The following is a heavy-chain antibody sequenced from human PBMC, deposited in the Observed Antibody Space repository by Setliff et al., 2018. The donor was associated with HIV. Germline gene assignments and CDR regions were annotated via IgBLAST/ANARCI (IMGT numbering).Heavy chain of an antibody. CDR3: ARDSRWLQFPYFDS. Sequence: SETLSLTCTVSGGSITSGNYFWSWIRQPAGKGLEWIGHMYTDGSTNYNPSFKSRVTISADTSKNQFSLKLSSVTAADPAVYYCARDSRWLQFPYFDSWGQGTPVTVSS. CDR1: GGSITSGNYF. V-gene: IGHV4-61*09. CDR2: MYTDGST. D-gene: IGHD5-12*01. J-gene: IGHJ4*01.